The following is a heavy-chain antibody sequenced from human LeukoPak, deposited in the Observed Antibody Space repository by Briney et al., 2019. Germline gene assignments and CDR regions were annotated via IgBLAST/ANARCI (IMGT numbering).Heavy chain of an antibody. J-gene: IGHJ5*02. CDR1: GGSISTSSYH. D-gene: IGHD2-2*01. CDR2: IYYSGST. Sequence: SETLSLTCTVSGGSISTSSYHWGRIRQPPGKGLEWIASIYYSGSTYYNPSLRSRVTMSVDTSKNQFSLKLTSVTAADTAVYYCASHATRLPTAPGWFDPWGQGTLVTVSS. CDR3: ASHATRLPTAPGWFDP. V-gene: IGHV4-39*01.